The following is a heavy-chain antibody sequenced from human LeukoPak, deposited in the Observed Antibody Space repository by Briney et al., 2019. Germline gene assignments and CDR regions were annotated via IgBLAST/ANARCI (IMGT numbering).Heavy chain of an antibody. CDR3: ARGTVTTYYYYGMDV. D-gene: IGHD4-17*01. V-gene: IGHV4-38-2*01. J-gene: IGHJ6*04. Sequence: SETLSLTCAVSGYSISSGYYWGWIRQPPGKGLEWIGSIYHSGSTYYNPSLKSRVTISVDTSKNQFSLKLSSVTAADTAVYYCARGTVTTYYYYGMDVWGKGTTVTVSS. CDR1: GYSISSGYY. CDR2: IYHSGST.